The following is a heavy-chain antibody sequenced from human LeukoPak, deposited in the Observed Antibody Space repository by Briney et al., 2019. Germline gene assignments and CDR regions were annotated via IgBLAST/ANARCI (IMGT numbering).Heavy chain of an antibody. CDR2: ISRSGSTP. Sequence: PGGSLRRSCAASGFTFSSYEMNYIRQAPGKGLEWVSYISRSGSTPYYADSVRGRFTISRDNAKNSLYLQMNSLRAEDTAVYFCARGHVPDYWGQGTLVIVSS. CDR1: GFTFSSYE. CDR3: ARGHVPDY. J-gene: IGHJ4*02. V-gene: IGHV3-48*03.